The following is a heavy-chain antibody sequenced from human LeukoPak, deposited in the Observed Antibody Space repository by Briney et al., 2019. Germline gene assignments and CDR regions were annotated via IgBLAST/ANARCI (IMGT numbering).Heavy chain of an antibody. CDR2: ISYHGRNK. V-gene: IGHV3-30*18. J-gene: IGHJ6*03. Sequence: GGSLRLSCAASGFTFSSYGMHWLRQAPGKGLAGVAVISYHGRNKYYADSVKGRFTISRDNSKNTLYLQMNSLRAEDTDVYYCAKGGITHYYYMDVWGKGTTVTVSS. CDR3: AKGGITHYYYMDV. D-gene: IGHD1-1*01. CDR1: GFTFSSYG.